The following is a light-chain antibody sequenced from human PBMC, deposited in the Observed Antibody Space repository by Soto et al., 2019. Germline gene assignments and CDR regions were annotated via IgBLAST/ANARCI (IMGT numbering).Light chain of an antibody. J-gene: IGKJ1*01. CDR1: QTISSF. CDR2: AAS. Sequence: DIQMTQSPSSLSASVGDRVTITCRASQTISSFLNWYQQQPGKAPTLLIYAASSLQSGVPSRFSGNATGTDFTLTISSLQPEDFATYYCQQSYSAPRTFGQGTKVEIK. CDR3: QQSYSAPRT. V-gene: IGKV1-39*01.